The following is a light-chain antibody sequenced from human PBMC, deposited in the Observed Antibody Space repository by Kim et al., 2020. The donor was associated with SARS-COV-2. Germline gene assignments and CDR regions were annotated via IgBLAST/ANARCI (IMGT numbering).Light chain of an antibody. CDR2: LEGSGSY. J-gene: IGLJ3*02. CDR3: ETWDSNTHWV. Sequence: VKLTCTLSSGHSSYIIAWHQQQPGKAPRYLMKLEGSGSYNKGSGVPARFSGSSSGADRYLTISNLQSEDEADYYCETWDSNTHWVFGGGTQLTVL. V-gene: IGLV4-60*03. CDR1: SGHSSYI.